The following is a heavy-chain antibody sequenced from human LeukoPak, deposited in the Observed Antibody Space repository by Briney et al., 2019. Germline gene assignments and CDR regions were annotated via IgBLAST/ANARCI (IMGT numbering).Heavy chain of an antibody. CDR1: GFAFSNFA. V-gene: IGHV3-23*01. Sequence: GGSLRLSCAASGFAFSNFAMSWVRQAPGKGLEWVSAMSGSGYYTYYVESVKGRFTISRDNSENTLYLHMNSLRADDTAVYYCAKMEGQRLYDYCMDVWGRGTTVTVSS. D-gene: IGHD3-3*01. J-gene: IGHJ6*03. CDR2: MSGSGYYT. CDR3: AKMEGQRLYDYCMDV.